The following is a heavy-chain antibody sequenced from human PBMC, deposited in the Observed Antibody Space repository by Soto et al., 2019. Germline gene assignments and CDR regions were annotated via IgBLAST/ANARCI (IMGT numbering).Heavy chain of an antibody. CDR3: ARLLSDYSSWYPTWFDP. CDR2: IYYSGST. J-gene: IGHJ5*02. CDR1: GGSISSGGYY. V-gene: IGHV4-31*03. Sequence: PSETLSLTCTVSGGSISSGGYYWSWIRQHPGKGLEWIGYIYYSGSTYYNPSLKSRVTISVDTSKNQFSLKLSSVTAADTAVYYCARLLSDYSSWYPTWFDPWGQGTLVTVSS. D-gene: IGHD6-13*01.